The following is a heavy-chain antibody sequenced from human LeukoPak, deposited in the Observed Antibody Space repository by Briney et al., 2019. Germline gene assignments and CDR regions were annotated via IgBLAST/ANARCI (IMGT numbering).Heavy chain of an antibody. J-gene: IGHJ3*02. D-gene: IGHD2-2*01. CDR2: INHSGST. CDR3: ARQDRDIVVVPAAKGCAFDI. V-gene: IGHV4-34*01. Sequence: SETLSLTCAVYGGSFSGYYWSWIRQPPGKGLEWIGEINHSGSTNYNPSLKSRVTISVDTSKNQFSLKLSSVTAADTAVYYCARQDRDIVVVPAAKGCAFDIWGQGTMVTVSS. CDR1: GGSFSGYY.